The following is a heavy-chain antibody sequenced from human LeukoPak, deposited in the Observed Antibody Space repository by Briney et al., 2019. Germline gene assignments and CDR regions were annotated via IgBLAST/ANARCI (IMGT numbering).Heavy chain of an antibody. CDR1: GDSISSYY. CDR3: ARERYYYDSNGYPTYFDY. J-gene: IGHJ4*02. CDR2: IYYSGST. V-gene: IGHV4-59*01. D-gene: IGHD3-22*01. Sequence: SETLSLTCTVSGDSISSYYWSWIRQPTGKELEWIGYIYYSGSTNYNPSLKSRVTISIDTSKNQFSLNLISVTAADTAVYYCARERYYYDSNGYPTYFDYWGQGTLVTVSS.